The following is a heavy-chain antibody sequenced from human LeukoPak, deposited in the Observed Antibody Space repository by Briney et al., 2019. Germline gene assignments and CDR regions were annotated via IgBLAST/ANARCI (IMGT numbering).Heavy chain of an antibody. CDR2: ISAYNGNT. CDR3: AITRSYGDYVDY. V-gene: IGHV1-18*01. CDR1: GYTFTSYG. Sequence: ASVKVSCKASGYTFTSYGISWVRQAPGQGLEWMGWISAYNGNTNYAQKLQGRVTMTTDTSTSTAYMELSRLRSDDTAVYYCAITRSYGDYVDYWGQGTLVTVSS. D-gene: IGHD4-17*01. J-gene: IGHJ4*02.